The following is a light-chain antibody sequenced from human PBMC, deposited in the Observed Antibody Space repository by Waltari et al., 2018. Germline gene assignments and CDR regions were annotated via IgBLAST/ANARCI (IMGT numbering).Light chain of an antibody. CDR1: ILGHTN. CDR3: QAWDSNTV. CDR2: EDN. Sequence: SFELTQPPSVSVSPGQTATITFSGAILGHTNSCWYQQKPGQSPVLVLYEDNKRPSGIPERFSGSNSGNTATLTISGTQSLDEADYYCQAWDSNTVFGGGTKLTVL. J-gene: IGLJ3*02. V-gene: IGLV3-1*01.